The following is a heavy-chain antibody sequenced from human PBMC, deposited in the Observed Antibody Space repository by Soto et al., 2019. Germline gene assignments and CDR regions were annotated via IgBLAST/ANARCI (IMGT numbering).Heavy chain of an antibody. CDR3: AISEGSTAIWYYLDY. D-gene: IGHD3-3*01. V-gene: IGHV3-23*01. CDR1: GFTFSSYG. CDR2: INGRGDTT. J-gene: IGHJ4*01. Sequence: GGSLRLSCTASGFTFSSYGMSWVRQAPGKGLEWVSVINGRGDTTYYADSAKGRFTISRDNSKNTLFMQMDSLRVEEKDIYYCAISEGSTAIWYYLDYLGDGALGTVSS.